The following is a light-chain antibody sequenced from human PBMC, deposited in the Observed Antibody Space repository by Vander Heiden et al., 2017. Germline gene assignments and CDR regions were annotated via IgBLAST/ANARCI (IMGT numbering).Light chain of an antibody. J-gene: IGKJ1*01. CDR1: QSVSSSY. V-gene: IGKV3-20*01. Sequence: EIELTQSPGTLSLSPGERATLSCRASQSVSSSYLAWYQQKPGQAPRLLIYGASSRATGIPDRFSGSGSGTDFTLNISRLEPEDFAVYYCQQYGSSPRTFGQGTKVEIK. CDR3: QQYGSSPRT. CDR2: GAS.